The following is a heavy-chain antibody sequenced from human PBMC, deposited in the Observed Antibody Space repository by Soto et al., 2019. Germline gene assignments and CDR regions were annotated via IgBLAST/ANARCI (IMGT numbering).Heavy chain of an antibody. Sequence: ASVKVSCKASGYTFTGYYMHWVRQAPGQGLEWIGWINPNSGGTNYAQKFQGRVTMTRDTSISTAYMELSRLRSDDTAVYYCARPGLQQLVRIDYYYYGMDVWGQGTTVTVSS. CDR2: INPNSGGT. CDR1: GYTFTGYY. D-gene: IGHD6-13*01. J-gene: IGHJ6*02. V-gene: IGHV1-2*02. CDR3: ARPGLQQLVRIDYYYYGMDV.